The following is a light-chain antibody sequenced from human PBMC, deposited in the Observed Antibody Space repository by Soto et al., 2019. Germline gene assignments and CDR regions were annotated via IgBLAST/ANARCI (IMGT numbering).Light chain of an antibody. Sequence: DIQLTQSPSFLSASVGDRVTITCRASQGLSSDLAWYQQKPGKAPKLLIYAASTLQSGVPSRFSGSGSGTEFTLKISSLQPEDFATYYCQQLTSYPITFGQGTRLEIK. J-gene: IGKJ5*01. CDR2: AAS. CDR1: QGLSSD. V-gene: IGKV1-9*01. CDR3: QQLTSYPIT.